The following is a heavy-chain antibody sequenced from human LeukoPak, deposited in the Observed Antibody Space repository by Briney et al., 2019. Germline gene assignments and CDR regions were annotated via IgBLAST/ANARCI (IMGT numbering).Heavy chain of an antibody. D-gene: IGHD2-2*01. V-gene: IGHV4-31*03. Sequence: SETLSLTCTVSGGSISSGGYYWSWIRQHLGKGLEWIGYIYYSGSTYYNPSLKSRVTISVDTSKNQFSLKLSSVTAADTAVYYCARDYCSSTSCHLGAFDIWGQGTMVTVSS. CDR1: GGSISSGGYY. CDR3: ARDYCSSTSCHLGAFDI. CDR2: IYYSGST. J-gene: IGHJ3*02.